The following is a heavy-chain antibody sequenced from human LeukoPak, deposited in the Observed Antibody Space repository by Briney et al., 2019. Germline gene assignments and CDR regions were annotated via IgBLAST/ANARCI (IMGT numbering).Heavy chain of an antibody. CDR1: GFTFSSYS. V-gene: IGHV3-48*01. D-gene: IGHD3-9*01. Sequence: GGSLRLSCEASGFTFSSYSMNWVRQAPGKGLEWVSYISSSSTIYYADSVKGRFTISRDNAKNSLYLQMNSLRAEDTAVYYCARAPKEPVLLRYFDWLRGDNWFDPWGQGTLVTVSS. CDR2: ISSSSTI. J-gene: IGHJ5*02. CDR3: ARAPKEPVLLRYFDWLRGDNWFDP.